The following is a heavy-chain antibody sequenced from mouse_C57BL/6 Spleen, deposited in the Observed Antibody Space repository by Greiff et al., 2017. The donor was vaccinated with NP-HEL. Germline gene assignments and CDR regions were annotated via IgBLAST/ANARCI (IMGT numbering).Heavy chain of an antibody. CDR3: ARSNYYGSSYAAY. Sequence: EVQLQQSGPELVKPGASVKMSCKASGYTFTDYNMHWVKQSHGKSLEWIGYINPNNGGTSYNQKFKGKATLTVNKSSSTAYMELLSLTSEDSAVYYCARSNYYGSSYAAYWGQGTLVTVSA. V-gene: IGHV1-22*01. J-gene: IGHJ3*01. CDR2: INPNNGGT. D-gene: IGHD1-1*01. CDR1: GYTFTDYN.